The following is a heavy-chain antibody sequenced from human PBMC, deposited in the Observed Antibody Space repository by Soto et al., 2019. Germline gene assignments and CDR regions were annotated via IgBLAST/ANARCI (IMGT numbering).Heavy chain of an antibody. V-gene: IGHV4-39*01. CDR1: GGSISSSSYY. CDR2: IYYSGST. D-gene: IGHD2-8*01. CDR3: ARHYPDDRNIVLMVYATTFDY. J-gene: IGHJ4*02. Sequence: SETLSLTCTVSGGSISSSSYYWGWIRQPPGKGLEWIGSIYYSGSTYYNPSLKSRVTISVDTSKNQFSLKLSSVTAADTAVYYFARHYPDDRNIVLMVYATTFDYWGQGTLVTVSS.